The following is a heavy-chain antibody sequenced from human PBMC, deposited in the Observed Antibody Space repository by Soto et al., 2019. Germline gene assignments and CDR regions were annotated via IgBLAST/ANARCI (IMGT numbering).Heavy chain of an antibody. CDR2: IYYSGST. J-gene: IGHJ5*02. V-gene: IGHV4-59*01. CDR1: GGSISSYY. D-gene: IGHD5-18*01. Sequence: SESLSLTCTVSGGSISSYYWSWIRQPPGKGLEWIGYIYYSGSTNYNPSLKSRVTISVDTSKNQFSLKLSSVTAADTAVYYCARAPKVKGYLNWFDPWGQGTLVTVSS. CDR3: ARAPKVKGYLNWFDP.